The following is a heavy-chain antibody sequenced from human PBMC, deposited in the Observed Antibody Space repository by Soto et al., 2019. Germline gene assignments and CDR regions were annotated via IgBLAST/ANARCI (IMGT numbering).Heavy chain of an antibody. CDR1: GFMFTSSA. CDR2: LVVGSGNT. CDR3: AAVPVWRFVNWLPDYFYY. V-gene: IGHV1-58*01. J-gene: IGHJ4*02. Sequence: SSVKVSCKTSGFMFTSSAVQWVRQARGQRLEWIGWLVVGSGNTHYAQHFQERVTLTRDMSTGTAYMELSSLRSEDTAVYYCAAVPVWRFVNWLPDYFYYWGQGTLVSVSS. D-gene: IGHD3-3*01.